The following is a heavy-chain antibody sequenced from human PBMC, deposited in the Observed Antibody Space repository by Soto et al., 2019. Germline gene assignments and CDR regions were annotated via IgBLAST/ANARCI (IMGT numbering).Heavy chain of an antibody. J-gene: IGHJ5*02. V-gene: IGHV3-11*03. CDR1: GFTFSDYY. CDR3: ASTTGAPTNWFDP. D-gene: IGHD2-2*01. CDR2: ISSSSSYT. Sequence: GGSLRLSCAASGFTFSDYYMSWIRQAPGKGLEWVSYISSSSSYTNYADSVKGRFTISRDNAKNSLYLQMNSLRAEDTAVYYCASTTGAPTNWFDPWGQGTLVTVSS.